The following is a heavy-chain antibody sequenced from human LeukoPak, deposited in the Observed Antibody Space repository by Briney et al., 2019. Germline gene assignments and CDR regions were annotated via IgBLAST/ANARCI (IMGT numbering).Heavy chain of an antibody. Sequence: ASVKVSCKASGYSFTAFYIHGVRQAPGQGLEWMGWIHPRSGETNYAYKFRGRVTMTRDTSISTTYMDLGSLGSDDTAVYYCARDGEYGTGSYYRGCFDYWGQGTLVTVSS. CDR2: IHPRSGET. V-gene: IGHV1-2*02. J-gene: IGHJ4*02. CDR3: ARDGEYGTGSYYRGCFDY. CDR1: GYSFTAFY. D-gene: IGHD3-10*01.